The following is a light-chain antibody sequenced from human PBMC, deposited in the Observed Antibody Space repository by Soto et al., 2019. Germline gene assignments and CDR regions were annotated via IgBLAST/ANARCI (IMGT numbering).Light chain of an antibody. CDR2: GAS. CDR1: QSVSNDF. Sequence: EIVLTQSPATLSLSPGERATLSCRASQSVSNDFLAWYQQKPGQAPRLLIYGASTRATDVPDRFSGSGSGAEFTLTISSLQSEDLAVYVGQQYKNWPPWTFGQGAKVDIK. CDR3: QQYKNWPPWT. J-gene: IGKJ1*01. V-gene: IGKV3D-15*01.